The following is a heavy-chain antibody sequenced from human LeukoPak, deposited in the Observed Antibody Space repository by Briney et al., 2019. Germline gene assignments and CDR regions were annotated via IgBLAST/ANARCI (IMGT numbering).Heavy chain of an antibody. V-gene: IGHV3-30*03. CDR2: VSYDGNKK. J-gene: IGHJ4*02. Sequence: PGGTLRLFCAASGFTFSKAWMSWVREAPGKGLECMAVVSYDGNKKYYADSVKGRFTISRDNFKNMLYLQMNSLRAEDAAVYYCARGRVSRPMTPPDYWGQGTLVTVSS. CDR1: GFTFSKAW. D-gene: IGHD3-22*01. CDR3: ARGRVSRPMTPPDY.